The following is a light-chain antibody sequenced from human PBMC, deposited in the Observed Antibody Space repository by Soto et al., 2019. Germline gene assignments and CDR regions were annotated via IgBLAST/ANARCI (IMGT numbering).Light chain of an antibody. V-gene: IGKV3-15*01. CDR3: QHYIKWPIT. Sequence: EIVMTQSPGTLSVSPGERATLSCRASQSVSSNLAGYQQKPCQAPRLLISDASTRATGIPARFSGSGSGTEFTLTVSSLQSEDFAVYYCQHYIKWPITFGQGTRLEI. J-gene: IGKJ5*01. CDR2: DAS. CDR1: QSVSSN.